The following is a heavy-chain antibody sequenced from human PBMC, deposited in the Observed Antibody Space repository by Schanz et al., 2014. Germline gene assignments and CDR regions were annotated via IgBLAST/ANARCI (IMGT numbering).Heavy chain of an antibody. J-gene: IGHJ4*02. D-gene: IGHD4-17*01. CDR3: VRDTDYHFDY. Sequence: EVQLVESGGGLVQPGGSLRLSCAASGFTFSDSWMHWVRQAPGKGLVWVSRTSNDGSFTTFADSVKGRFTISRDNAKNTLYLQMNSQRAEDTAVYYCVRDTDYHFDYWGQGTLVTVSS. CDR2: TSNDGSFT. V-gene: IGHV3-74*01. CDR1: GFTFSDSW.